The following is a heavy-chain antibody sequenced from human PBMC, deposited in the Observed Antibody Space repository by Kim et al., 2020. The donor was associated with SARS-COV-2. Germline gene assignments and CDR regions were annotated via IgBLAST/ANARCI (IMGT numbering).Heavy chain of an antibody. CDR3: AKGFRYYYYGMDV. J-gene: IGHJ6*02. Sequence: SADSVKGQFTIARDNAKNSLYLQMNSLRAEDTALYYCAKGFRYYYYGMDVWGQGTTVTVSS. V-gene: IGHV3-9*01.